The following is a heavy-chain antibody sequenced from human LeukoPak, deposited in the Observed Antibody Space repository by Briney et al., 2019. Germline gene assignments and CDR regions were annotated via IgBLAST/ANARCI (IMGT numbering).Heavy chain of an antibody. CDR1: GYTFASYG. D-gene: IGHD6-19*01. CDR3: ARSSAVAGTGPDDAFDI. Sequence: VASVKVSCKASGYTFASYGISWVRQAPGQGLEWMGWINPNSGGTNYAQKFQGRVTMTRDTSISTAYMELSRLRSDDTAVYYCARSSAVAGTGPDDAFDIWGQGTMVTVSS. CDR2: INPNSGGT. J-gene: IGHJ3*02. V-gene: IGHV1-2*02.